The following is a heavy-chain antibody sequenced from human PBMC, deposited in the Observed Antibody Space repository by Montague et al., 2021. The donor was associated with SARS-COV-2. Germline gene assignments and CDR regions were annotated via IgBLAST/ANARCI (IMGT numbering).Heavy chain of an antibody. CDR3: VRFAYRLLFIASYYGMDV. D-gene: IGHD2-2*01. CDR2: VLYNKGT. V-gene: IGHV4-59*08. J-gene: IGHJ6*02. CDR1: GVSVTDYY. Sequence: SETLSLTCTVSGVSVTDYYWSWTRQPPGKGLEWVGDVLYNKGTNFNPSLKSRVAISVDTSKNQFSLRLTSVTAADTAFYYCVRFAYRLLFIASYYGMDVWGQGTTVTVSS.